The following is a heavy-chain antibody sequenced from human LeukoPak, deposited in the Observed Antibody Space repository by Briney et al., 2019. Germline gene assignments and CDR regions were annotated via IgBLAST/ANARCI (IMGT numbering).Heavy chain of an antibody. D-gene: IGHD5-18*01. Sequence: SETLSLTCTVSGASISSGSYYWTWIRQPAGRGLEWIGRMHSSGRTSYSPSLKSRVTISVDTSKNQFSLKLSSVTAADTAVYYCARGLRGYSYGYVPWELSYYMDVWGKGTTVTISS. J-gene: IGHJ6*03. CDR3: ARGLRGYSYGYVPWELSYYMDV. CDR2: MHSSGRT. CDR1: GASISSGSYY. V-gene: IGHV4-61*02.